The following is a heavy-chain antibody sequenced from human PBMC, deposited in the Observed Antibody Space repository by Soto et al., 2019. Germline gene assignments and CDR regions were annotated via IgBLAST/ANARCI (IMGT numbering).Heavy chain of an antibody. J-gene: IGHJ6*02. V-gene: IGHV3-30-3*01. Sequence: GGSLRLSCAASGFTFSSYAMHWVRQAPGKGLEWVAVISYDGSNKYYADSVKGRFTISRDNSKNTLYLQMNSLRAEDTAVYYCARDSAMVRGVMGGMDVWGQGTTVTVSS. CDR1: GFTFSSYA. D-gene: IGHD3-10*01. CDR2: ISYDGSNK. CDR3: ARDSAMVRGVMGGMDV.